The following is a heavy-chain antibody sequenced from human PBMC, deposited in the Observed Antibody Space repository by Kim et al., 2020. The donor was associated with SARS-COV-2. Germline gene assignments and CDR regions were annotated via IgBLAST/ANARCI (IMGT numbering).Heavy chain of an antibody. V-gene: IGHV3-15*01. CDR2: IKSKTDGGTT. CDR3: TTDQGANLQSYYYYMDV. D-gene: IGHD1-26*01. CDR1: GFTFSNAW. J-gene: IGHJ6*03. Sequence: GGSLRLSCAASGFTFSNAWMSWVRQAPGKGLEWVGRIKSKTDGGTTDYAAPVKGRFTISRDDSKNTLYLQMNSLKTEDTAVYYCTTDQGANLQSYYYYMDVWGKGTTVTVSS.